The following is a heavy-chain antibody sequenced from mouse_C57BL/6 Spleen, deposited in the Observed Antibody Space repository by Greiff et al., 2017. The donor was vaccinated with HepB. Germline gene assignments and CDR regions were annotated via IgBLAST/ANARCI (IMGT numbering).Heavy chain of an antibody. J-gene: IGHJ4*01. CDR2: IYPGSGST. D-gene: IGHD1-1*01. CDR1: GYTFTSYW. Sequence: QVQLQQPGAELVKPGASVKMSCKASGYTFTSYWITWVKQRPGQGLEWIGDIYPGSGSTNYNEKFKSKATLTVDTSSSTAYMQLSSLTSEGSAVYYCARGITTVPMDYWGQGTSVTVSS. V-gene: IGHV1-55*01. CDR3: ARGITTVPMDY.